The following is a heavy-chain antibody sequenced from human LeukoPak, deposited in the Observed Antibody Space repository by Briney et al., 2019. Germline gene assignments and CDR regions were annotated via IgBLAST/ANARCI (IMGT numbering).Heavy chain of an antibody. CDR2: IKQDDSEK. V-gene: IGHV3-7*01. Sequence: GGSLRLSCVASGFTFTNNWMTWVRQAPGKGLEWVANIKQDDSEKYYVDSVKGRFTISRDNAKNSLYLQMNSLRAEDTAVYYCAYSSGDYWGQGTLVTVSS. D-gene: IGHD6-25*01. CDR3: AYSSGDY. J-gene: IGHJ4*02. CDR1: GFTFTNNW.